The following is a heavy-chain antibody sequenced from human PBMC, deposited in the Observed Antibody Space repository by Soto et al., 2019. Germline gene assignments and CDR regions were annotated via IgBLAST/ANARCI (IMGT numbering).Heavy chain of an antibody. D-gene: IGHD6-19*01. CDR3: ASYSSGWYDVSY. J-gene: IGHJ4*02. Sequence: QVQLQESGPGLVKPSETLSLTCTVSGGSVSSGSYYWSWIRQPPGKGLEWIGYIYYSGSTNYNPSRKSRVTISVDPSKNQFSLKLSSVTAADTAVYYCASYSSGWYDVSYWGQGTLVTVSS. CDR1: GGSVSSGSYY. CDR2: IYYSGST. V-gene: IGHV4-61*01.